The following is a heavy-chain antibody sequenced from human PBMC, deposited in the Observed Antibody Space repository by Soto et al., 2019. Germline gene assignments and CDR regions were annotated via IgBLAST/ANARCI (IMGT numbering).Heavy chain of an antibody. CDR1: GGSISSSSYY. CDR3: ATNQRGSGWYPFQH. J-gene: IGHJ1*01. CDR2: IYYSGST. V-gene: IGHV4-39*01. Sequence: SETLCLTCTVSGGSISSSSYYWGWIRQPPGKGLEWIGSIYYSGSTYYNPSLKSRVTISVDTSKNQFSLKLSSVTAADTAVYYCATNQRGSGWYPFQHWGQGTLVTVSS. D-gene: IGHD6-19*01.